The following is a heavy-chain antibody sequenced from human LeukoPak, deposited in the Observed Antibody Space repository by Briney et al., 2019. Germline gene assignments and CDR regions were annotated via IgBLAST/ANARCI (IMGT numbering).Heavy chain of an antibody. D-gene: IGHD6-13*01. V-gene: IGHV2-5*02. CDR2: IYWDDDK. CDR1: GFSLSTSGVG. Sequence: SGPTLVNPTQTLTLTCTFSGFSLSTSGVGVGWIRQPPGKALEWLALIYWDDDKRYSPSLKSRLTITKDTSKNQVVLTMTNMDPVDTATYYCAHSGGIAAAGTGPWFDPWGQGTLVTVSS. CDR3: AHSGGIAAAGTGPWFDP. J-gene: IGHJ5*02.